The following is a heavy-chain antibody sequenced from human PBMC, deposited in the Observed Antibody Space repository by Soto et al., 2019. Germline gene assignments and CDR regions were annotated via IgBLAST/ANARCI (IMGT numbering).Heavy chain of an antibody. V-gene: IGHV2-5*02. D-gene: IGHD6-6*01. CDR2: IYWDDDK. CDR3: ARSKYSISSFDY. J-gene: IGHJ4*02. Sequence: PXLVNPTHTLTLTCTFSGFSLSTDYVGVGWIRQPPGKALDWLAVIYWDDDKRYSPSLKSRLTITKDTSKNQVLLTMTNMDPVDTATYFCARSKYSISSFDYWGQGALVTVS. CDR1: GFSLSTDYVG.